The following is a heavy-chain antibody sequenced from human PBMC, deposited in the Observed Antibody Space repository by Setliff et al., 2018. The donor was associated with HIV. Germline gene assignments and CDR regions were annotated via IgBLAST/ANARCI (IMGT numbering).Heavy chain of an antibody. CDR1: GFTVSSNY. D-gene: IGHD2-15*01. CDR2: IYGGGTT. CDR3: ARARGGNSEWSY. Sequence: PGGSLRLSCAASGFTVSSNYMSWVRQAPGKGLEWVSVIYGGGTTHYADSVQGRFTISRDNSKNSLYLQMNGLRVEDTGVYYCARARGGNSEWSYWGQGTLVTVSS. V-gene: IGHV3-66*01. J-gene: IGHJ4*02.